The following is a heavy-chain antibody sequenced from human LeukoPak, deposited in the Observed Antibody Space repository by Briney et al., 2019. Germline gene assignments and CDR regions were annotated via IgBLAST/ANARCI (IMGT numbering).Heavy chain of an antibody. D-gene: IGHD6-19*01. CDR3: ARITVAGRSD. V-gene: IGHV1-8*01. CDR1: GYTFTNYD. Sequence: ASVKVSCKASGYTFTNYDINWVRQATGQGLEWMGWMNPISGDTGYAQKFQGRVTMTRNTSISTAYLEPSSLRSEDAAVYYCARITVAGRSDWGQGTLVTVSS. J-gene: IGHJ4*02. CDR2: MNPISGDT.